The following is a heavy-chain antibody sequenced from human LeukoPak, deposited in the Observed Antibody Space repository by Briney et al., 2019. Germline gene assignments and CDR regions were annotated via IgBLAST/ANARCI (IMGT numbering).Heavy chain of an antibody. V-gene: IGHV4-4*07. J-gene: IGHJ4*02. CDR3: ARENSGSYREFDY. Sequence: SETLSLTCTVSGGSISSYYWSWIRQPAGKGLEWFGRIYTNGSTNYNASLKSRVSMSVDTSKNQFSLKLSSVTAADTAVFYCARENSGSYREFDYWGQGTLVTVSS. CDR1: GGSISSYY. D-gene: IGHD1-26*01. CDR2: IYTNGST.